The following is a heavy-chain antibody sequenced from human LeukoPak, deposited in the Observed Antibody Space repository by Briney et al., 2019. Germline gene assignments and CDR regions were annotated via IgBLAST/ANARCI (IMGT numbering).Heavy chain of an antibody. V-gene: IGHV3-23*01. CDR2: ISGSGGST. D-gene: IGHD6-13*01. Sequence: GGSLRLSCAASGFTFSSYAMSWVRQAPRKGLEWVSAISGSGGSTYYADSVKGRFTISRDNSKNTLYLQMNSLRAEDTAVYYCAKDLGSWSHLFDYWGQGTLVTVSS. CDR1: GFTFSSYA. CDR3: AKDLGSWSHLFDY. J-gene: IGHJ4*02.